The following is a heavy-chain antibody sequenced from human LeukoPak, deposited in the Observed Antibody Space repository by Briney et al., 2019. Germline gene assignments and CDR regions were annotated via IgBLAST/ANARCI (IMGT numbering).Heavy chain of an antibody. Sequence: GGALSHTCAASGCTFSSYWISWVRQAPGKGGEGVANINQEGSEKYYVDSVKGGFTISREKAKKSLYMQMNSLRAEDTAVSYCARDKDREWLVLHWFDPWGQGTLVSVSS. CDR1: GCTFSSYW. CDR2: INQEGSEK. V-gene: IGHV3-7*01. CDR3: ARDKDREWLVLHWFDP. J-gene: IGHJ5*02. D-gene: IGHD6-19*01.